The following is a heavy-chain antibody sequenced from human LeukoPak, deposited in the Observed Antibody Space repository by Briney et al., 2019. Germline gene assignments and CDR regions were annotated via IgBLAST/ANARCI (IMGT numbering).Heavy chain of an antibody. CDR2: INPNSGGT. V-gene: IGHV1-2*06. CDR3: ARGYIAAAGTIDY. J-gene: IGHJ4*02. CDR1: GYTFTGYY. Sequence: ASVKVSSTASGYTFTGYYMHWVRQAPGQGLEWMGRINPNSGGTNYAQKFQGRVTMTRDTSISTAYMEVSRLRSDDTAVYYCARGYIAAAGTIDYWGQGTLVTVSS. D-gene: IGHD6-13*01.